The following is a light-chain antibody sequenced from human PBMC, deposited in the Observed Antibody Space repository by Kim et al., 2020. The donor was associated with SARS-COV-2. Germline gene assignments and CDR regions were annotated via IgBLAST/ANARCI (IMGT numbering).Light chain of an antibody. CDR1: ESLRGY. CDR3: QQSYSEPWT. Sequence: DIQMTQSPASLSASVGDRVTITCRPSESLRGYLNWYQQKPGKAPQLLVYSTSTLQSGVPARFSGSESGTDVNLTISSLQPEDSAIYYCQQSYSEPWTFGQGTKLEI. V-gene: IGKV1-39*01. CDR2: STS. J-gene: IGKJ1*01.